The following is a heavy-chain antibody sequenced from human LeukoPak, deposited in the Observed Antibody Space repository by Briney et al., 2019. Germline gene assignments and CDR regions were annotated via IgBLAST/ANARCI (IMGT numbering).Heavy chain of an antibody. CDR2: ISYDGSNK. V-gene: IGHV3-30*04. Sequence: GRSLRLSCAASGFTFSSYAMHWVRQAPGKGLEWVAVISYDGSNKYYADSVKGRFTISRDNSKNTLYLQMNSLRAEDTAVYYCARDLSTLGGFGDYWEDYYYYYGMDVWGQGTTVTVSS. J-gene: IGHJ6*02. D-gene: IGHD4-17*01. CDR1: GFTFSSYA. CDR3: ARDLSTLGGFGDYWEDYYYYYGMDV.